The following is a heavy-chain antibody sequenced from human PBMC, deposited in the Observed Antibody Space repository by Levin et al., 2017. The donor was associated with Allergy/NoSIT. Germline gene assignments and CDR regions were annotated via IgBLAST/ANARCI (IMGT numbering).Heavy chain of an antibody. J-gene: IGHJ6*02. V-gene: IGHV1-2*04. CDR2: VYPKSGGT. D-gene: IGHD1-26*01. Sequence: GLEWMGWVYPKSGGTTYAQKFQGWVTMTRDMSITTAYMELNRLSSDDTAIYYCARSAVKKWDLPTSLGMDVWGQGTTVAVSS. CDR3: ARSAVKKWDLPTSLGMDV.